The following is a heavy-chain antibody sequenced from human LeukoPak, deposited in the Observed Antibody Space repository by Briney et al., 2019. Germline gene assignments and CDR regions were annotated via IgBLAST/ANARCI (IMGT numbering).Heavy chain of an antibody. J-gene: IGHJ3*02. CDR3: AKGLPRIAAANDAIDI. V-gene: IGHV3-30*18. D-gene: IGHD6-13*01. CDR2: ISYDGSNK. CDR1: GFTFSSYG. Sequence: GGSLRLFCAACGFTFSSYGMHWVRQAPGKRLECVAVISYDGSNKYYADSVKGRFTISRDNSKNTLYLQMNSLRAEDTAVYYCAKGLPRIAAANDAIDIWGQGTMVTVSS.